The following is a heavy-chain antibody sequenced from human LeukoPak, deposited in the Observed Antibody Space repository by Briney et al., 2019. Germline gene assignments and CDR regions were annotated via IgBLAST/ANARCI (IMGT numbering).Heavy chain of an antibody. V-gene: IGHV3-21*03. CDR3: ARDFGGYCSSSSCYLGFLDY. CDR1: GFTFSSYT. D-gene: IGHD2-2*01. Sequence: GGSLRLSCAASGFTFSSYTMNWVRQAPGKGLEWVSSIISSSSFIYYADSVKGRFTISRDNAKNSLYLQMNSLRAEDTAVYYCARDFGGYCSSSSCYLGFLDYWGQGTLVTVSS. J-gene: IGHJ4*02. CDR2: IISSSSFI.